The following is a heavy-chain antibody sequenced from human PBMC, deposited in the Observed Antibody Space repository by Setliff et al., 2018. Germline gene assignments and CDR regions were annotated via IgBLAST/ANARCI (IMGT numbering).Heavy chain of an antibody. D-gene: IGHD2-15*01. CDR3: TRVTHGLAAPEDY. V-gene: IGHV1-18*01. Sequence: ASVKVSCKASGYTFTDYGVTWVRQAPGQGLEWVGWISPYSGNAYYAPKFQGRVIMTTDTSTTTAYMDLRSLRPDDTAIYYCTRVTHGLAAPEDYWGQGTLVTVSS. CDR1: GYTFTDYG. J-gene: IGHJ4*02. CDR2: ISPYSGNA.